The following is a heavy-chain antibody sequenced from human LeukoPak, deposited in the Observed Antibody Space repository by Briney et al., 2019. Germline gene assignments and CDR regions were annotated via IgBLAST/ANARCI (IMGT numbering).Heavy chain of an antibody. CDR1: GFTFSKAW. J-gene: IGHJ4*02. CDR2: IKSKTDGETT. D-gene: IGHD3-3*01. Sequence: GGSLRLSCAASGFTFSKAWMTWVRQAPGKGLEWIGRIKSKTDGETTDYGAPVQGRFTILRENAKNTLYLQMNSLKTEDTGVYYCTTGVEKWGQGTRVIVSS. V-gene: IGHV3-15*01. CDR3: TTGVEK.